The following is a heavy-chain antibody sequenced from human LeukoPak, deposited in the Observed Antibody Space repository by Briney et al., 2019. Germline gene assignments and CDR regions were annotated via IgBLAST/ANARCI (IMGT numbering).Heavy chain of an antibody. CDR2: INTSGST. CDR3: ARNLLPAAKGAFDI. J-gene: IGHJ3*02. V-gene: IGHV4-4*07. D-gene: IGHD2-2*01. Sequence: SETLSLTCTVSGGSLSSYYWSWIRQPAGKGLEWIGRINTSGSTNYSPSLKSRVTMSVDTSKKQFSLKLSSVTAADTAVYYCARNLLPAAKGAFDIWGQGTLVTVSS. CDR1: GGSLSSYY.